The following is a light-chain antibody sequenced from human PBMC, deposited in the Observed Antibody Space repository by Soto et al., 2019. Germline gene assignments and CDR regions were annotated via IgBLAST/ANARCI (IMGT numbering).Light chain of an antibody. V-gene: IGLV7-43*01. J-gene: IGLJ1*01. CDR1: TGAVTGDSY. Sequence: QAVVTQQPSLTVSPGGTVTLTCASSTGAVTGDSYPNWFQQKPGQAPRALIHGTTNRHSWTPARFSGSLLGGKAALTLSGVPPEDAAAYYCLIYDGGARVFGTGTKVTVL. CDR2: GTT. CDR3: LIYDGGARV.